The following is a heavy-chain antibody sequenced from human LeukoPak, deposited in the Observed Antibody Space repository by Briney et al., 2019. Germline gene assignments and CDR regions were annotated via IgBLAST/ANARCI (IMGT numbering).Heavy chain of an antibody. D-gene: IGHD1-26*01. CDR2: INQDEGEI. J-gene: IGHJ4*02. CDR3: ARLPVVGATVGFDY. CDR1: GFTFSTFW. Sequence: GGSLRLSCAASGFTFSTFWMGWVHQAPGKGLDWVANINQDEGEIYYADSVRGRFTISRDNAKNSLFLQMNSLRVEDTALYYCARLPVVGATVGFDYWGQGTLVTVSS. V-gene: IGHV3-7*01.